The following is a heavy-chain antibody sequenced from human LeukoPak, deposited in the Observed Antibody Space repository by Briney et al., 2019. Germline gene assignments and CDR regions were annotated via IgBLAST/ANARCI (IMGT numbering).Heavy chain of an antibody. Sequence: GGSLRLSCAASGFTFSGSALHWVRQASGKGLEWVGRIRSTANGYATAYAESVKGRFTISRDDSKNTAYLQMDSLKTEDTAVYYCTGNYYGSGSYADFDYWGQGTLVTVSS. CDR3: TGNYYGSGSYADFDY. V-gene: IGHV3-73*01. J-gene: IGHJ4*02. D-gene: IGHD3-10*01. CDR2: IRSTANGYAT. CDR1: GFTFSGSA.